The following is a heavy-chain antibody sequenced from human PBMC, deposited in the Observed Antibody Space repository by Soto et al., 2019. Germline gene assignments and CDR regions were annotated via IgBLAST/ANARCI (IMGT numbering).Heavy chain of an antibody. CDR1: GDSITASYSN. CDR3: ARVTFTPNWFDS. J-gene: IGHJ5*01. D-gene: IGHD3-16*01. V-gene: IGHV4-30-4*08. CDR2: FYYSGTT. Sequence: PSETLSLTCTVSGDSITASYSNWAWIRQPPGKGLEWIGTFYYSGTTSQNPPLRSRITISIDTSKNQFSLRLTSVTAADSAVYFCARVTFTPNWFDSWGQGILVTVSS.